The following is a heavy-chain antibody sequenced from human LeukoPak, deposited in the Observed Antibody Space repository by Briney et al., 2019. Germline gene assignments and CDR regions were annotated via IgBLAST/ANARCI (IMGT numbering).Heavy chain of an antibody. CDR2: ISYDGSNK. J-gene: IGHJ4*02. V-gene: IGHV3-30*18. Sequence: AGGSLRLSCAASGFTFSSYGMHWVRQAPGKGLEWVAVISYDGSNKYYADSVKGRFTISRDNSKNTLYLQMNSLRAEDTAVYYCAKGTTGYSSGWFLYWGQGTLVTVSS. D-gene: IGHD6-19*01. CDR3: AKGTTGYSSGWFLY. CDR1: GFTFSSYG.